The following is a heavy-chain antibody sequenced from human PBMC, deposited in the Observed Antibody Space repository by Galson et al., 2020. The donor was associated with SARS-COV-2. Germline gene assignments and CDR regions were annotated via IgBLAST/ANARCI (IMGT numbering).Heavy chain of an antibody. CDR3: ARGVLRTMIVVVIRYYYYYMGV. Sequence: ASVKVSCKASGYTFTSYDINWVRQATGQGLEWMGWMNPNSGNTGYAQKFQGRLTMTRNTSISTAYMELSSLRSEDTAVYYCARGVLRTMIVVVIRYYYYYMGVWGKGTTVTVSS. CDR1: GYTFTSYD. J-gene: IGHJ6*03. V-gene: IGHV1-8*01. CDR2: MNPNSGNT. D-gene: IGHD3-22*01.